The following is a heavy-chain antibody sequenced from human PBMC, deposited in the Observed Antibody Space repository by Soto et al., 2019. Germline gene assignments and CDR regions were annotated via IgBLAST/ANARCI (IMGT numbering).Heavy chain of an antibody. CDR1: GYTFSDYG. CDR2: ISAYNGNT. V-gene: IGHV1-18*01. CDR3: ARDLGPFRSGRFDY. J-gene: IGHJ4*02. D-gene: IGHD6-19*01. Sequence: ASVKVSCKTSGYTFSDYGFSWVRQAPGQGLEWMGWISAYNGNTNYAQKLQGRVTLTTDTSTSTAYMELRSLRSADTAIYYCARDLGPFRSGRFDYWGQGTLVTVSS.